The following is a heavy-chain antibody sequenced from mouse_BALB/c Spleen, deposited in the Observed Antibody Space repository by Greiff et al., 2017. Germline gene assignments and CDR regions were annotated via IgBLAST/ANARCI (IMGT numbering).Heavy chain of an antibody. CDR3: ARRGDPYYAMDY. CDR1: GYTFTSYT. D-gene: IGHD3-3*01. Sequence: VQLQQSGAELARPGASVKMSCKASGYTFTSYTMHWVKQRPGQGLEWIGYINPSSGYTNYNQKFKDKDTLTADKSSSTAYMQLSSLTSEDSAVYDWARRGDPYYAMDYWGQGTSVTVSA. V-gene: IGHV1-4*01. CDR2: INPSSGYT. J-gene: IGHJ4*01.